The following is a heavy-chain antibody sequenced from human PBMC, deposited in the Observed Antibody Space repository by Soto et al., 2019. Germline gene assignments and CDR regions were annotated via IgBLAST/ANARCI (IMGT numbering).Heavy chain of an antibody. CDR1: GFTFSSYG. J-gene: IGHJ6*02. CDR3: ARPGAPSIQLWPYGMDV. Sequence: QVQLVESGGGVVQPGRSLRLSCAASGFTFSSYGMHWVRQAPGKGLEWVAVIWYDGSNKYYADSVKGRFTISRDNSKNTLYLQMNSLRAEDTAVYYCARPGAPSIQLWPYGMDVWGQGNTVTVSS. CDR2: IWYDGSNK. V-gene: IGHV3-33*01. D-gene: IGHD5-18*01.